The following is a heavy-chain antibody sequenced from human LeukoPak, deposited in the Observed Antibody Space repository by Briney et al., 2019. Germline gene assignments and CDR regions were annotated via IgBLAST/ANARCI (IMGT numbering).Heavy chain of an antibody. J-gene: IGHJ4*02. CDR3: LRAGPYSGSYYADS. D-gene: IGHD1-26*01. CDR1: GFIFSDHY. CDR2: SRNKANSYTT. V-gene: IGHV3-72*01. Sequence: GGSLRLSCAASGFIFSDHYMDWVRQAPGKGLEWVGRSRNKANSYTTEYAASVKGRFTISRDDSKNSLYLQMNSLKTEDTALYYCLRAGPYSGSYYADSWGQGSLVTVSS.